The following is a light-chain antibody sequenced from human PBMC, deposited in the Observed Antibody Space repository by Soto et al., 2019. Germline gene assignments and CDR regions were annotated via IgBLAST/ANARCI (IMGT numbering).Light chain of an antibody. CDR3: QQYNNWPPKFT. CDR2: GVS. Sequence: EIVMTQSPATLSVSPGERATLSCRASQSVSSNLAWYQQKPGQAPRLLIFGVSTRATGIPARFSGSGSGTECTLTISSLQSEDFAVYYCQQYNNWPPKFTFGPGTNVDIK. J-gene: IGKJ3*01. V-gene: IGKV3-15*01. CDR1: QSVSSN.